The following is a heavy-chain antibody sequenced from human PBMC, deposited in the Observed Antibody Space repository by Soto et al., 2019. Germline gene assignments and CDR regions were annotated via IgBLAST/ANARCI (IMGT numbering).Heavy chain of an antibody. D-gene: IGHD6-13*01. CDR1: GSTFSSYG. J-gene: IGHJ6*02. V-gene: IGHV3-30*18. CDR2: ISYDGSNK. Sequence: QVQLVESGGGVVQPGRSLRLSCAASGSTFSSYGMHWVRQAPGKGLEWVAVISYDGSNKYYADSVKGRFTISRDNSKNTLYLKMNSLRAEATAVYYCAKGRYTSTFWGRDYYYHMDVWGQGTTVTVSS. CDR3: AKGRYTSTFWGRDYYYHMDV.